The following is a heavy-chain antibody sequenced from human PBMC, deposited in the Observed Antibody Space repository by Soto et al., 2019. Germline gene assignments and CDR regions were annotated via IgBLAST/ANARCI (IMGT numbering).Heavy chain of an antibody. CDR3: FFLRRSTTRTNWLVP. J-gene: IGHJ5*01. CDR1: GGSIRRTSYY. V-gene: IGHV4-39*01. CDR2: IYYTGST. Sequence: TKNLSLTSTVSGGSIRRTSYYWGWIRQPPGKGLEYIGSIYYTGSTYYNPSPKSRVSISGDTSKNQFSLKLSSVTAAEKAVYYCFFLRRSTTRTNWLVPLGKAILV. D-gene: IGHD1-1*01.